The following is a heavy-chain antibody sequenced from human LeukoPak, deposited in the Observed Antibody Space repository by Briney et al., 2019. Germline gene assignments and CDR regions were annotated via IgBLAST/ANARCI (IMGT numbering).Heavy chain of an antibody. V-gene: IGHV3-30-3*01. CDR2: ISYDGSNK. J-gene: IGHJ4*02. D-gene: IGHD4-17*01. Sequence: GGSLRLSCAASGFIFSNAWMNWVRQAPGKGLEWVAVISYDGSNKYYADSVKGRFTISRDNSKNTLYLQMNSLRAEDTAVYYCARESLNDYGDYHYDYWGQGTLVTVSS. CDR3: ARESLNDYGDYHYDY. CDR1: GFIFSNAW.